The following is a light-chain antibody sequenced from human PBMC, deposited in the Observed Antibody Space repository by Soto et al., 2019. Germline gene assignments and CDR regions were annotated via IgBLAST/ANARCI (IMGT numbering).Light chain of an antibody. CDR3: LQYNGYYRT. Sequence: DIQMTQSPSSLSASVGDRVTITCRASQSISTYLIWYQQKPGKAPKLLIYATSSLQSGVPSRFSGSGSGTTFTLTISSLQSDDFATYYCLQYNGYYRTFGQGTKV. J-gene: IGKJ1*01. CDR2: ATS. V-gene: IGKV1-39*01. CDR1: QSISTY.